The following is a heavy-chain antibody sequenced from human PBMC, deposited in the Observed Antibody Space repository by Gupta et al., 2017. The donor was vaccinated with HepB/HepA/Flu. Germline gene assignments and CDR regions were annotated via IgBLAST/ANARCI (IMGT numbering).Heavy chain of an antibody. CDR2: ISSSSGTI. V-gene: IGHV3-48*02. D-gene: IGHD2-15*01. CDR1: GFTFRSYS. Sequence: EVQLVESGGGLVQPGGSLKLSCAASGFTFRSYSMKCVRQAPGKGLEWVSYISSSSGTIYYADSVKGRSTNSRDNAKNSLYLQMNSRRDEDTAVYYCARGGGRNWDYWGQGTRGTVSS. J-gene: IGHJ4*02. CDR3: ARGGGRNWDY.